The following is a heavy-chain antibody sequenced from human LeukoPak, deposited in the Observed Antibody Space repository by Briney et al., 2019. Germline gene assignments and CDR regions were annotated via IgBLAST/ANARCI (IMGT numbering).Heavy chain of an antibody. D-gene: IGHD5-18*01. CDR2: MSYDGSHE. CDR3: AKDRGYSYGYGLVDV. CDR1: GFTFSNHA. V-gene: IGHV3-30*04. J-gene: IGHJ6*02. Sequence: GGSLRLSCVVSGFTFSNHAMHWVRQAPGQAPGKGLEWVAVMSYDGSHEYYADSVKGRFTISRDNPKSTLYLQMNSLRPEDTAVYYSAKDRGYSYGYGLVDVWGQGTTVTVSS.